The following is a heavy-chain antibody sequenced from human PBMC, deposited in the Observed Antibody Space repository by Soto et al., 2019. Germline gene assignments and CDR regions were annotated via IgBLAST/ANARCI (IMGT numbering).Heavy chain of an antibody. V-gene: IGHV3-23*01. Sequence: PGGSLRLSCAASGFTFGASALQWVRQASGKGLEWVSVISGSGGSTYYADSVKGRFTISRDDSKNTLYLQMKSLGAEDTAVYYCAKRASGSYFDYWGQGTLVTVSS. J-gene: IGHJ4*02. D-gene: IGHD3-10*01. CDR2: ISGSGGST. CDR1: GFTFGASA. CDR3: AKRASGSYFDY.